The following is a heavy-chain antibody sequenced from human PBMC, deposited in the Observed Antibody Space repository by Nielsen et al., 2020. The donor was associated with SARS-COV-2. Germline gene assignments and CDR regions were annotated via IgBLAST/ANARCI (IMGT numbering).Heavy chain of an antibody. Sequence: ASVKVSCKASGYTFTGYYMHWVRQAPGQGLEWMGRINPNSGGTNYAQKFQGRVTMTRDTSTSTAYMELSRLRSDDTAVYYCASQGNPDYFDFDYWGQGTLVTVSS. CDR3: ASQGNPDYFDFDY. CDR1: GYTFTGYY. CDR2: INPNSGGT. D-gene: IGHD2/OR15-2a*01. V-gene: IGHV1-2*06. J-gene: IGHJ4*02.